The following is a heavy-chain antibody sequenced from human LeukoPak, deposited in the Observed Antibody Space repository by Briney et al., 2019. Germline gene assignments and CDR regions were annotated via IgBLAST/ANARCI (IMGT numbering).Heavy chain of an antibody. CDR2: ISSSGSTI. CDR3: ARVGCSSTSCYYYYYYYMDV. J-gene: IGHJ6*03. D-gene: IGHD2-2*01. CDR1: GFTFSDYY. V-gene: IGHV3-11*01. Sequence: GGSLRLSCAASGFTFSDYYTSWIRQAPGKGLEWVSYISSSGSTIYYADSVKGRFTISRDNAKNSLYLQMNSLRAEDTAVYYCARVGCSSTSCYYYYYYYMDVWGKGTTVTVSS.